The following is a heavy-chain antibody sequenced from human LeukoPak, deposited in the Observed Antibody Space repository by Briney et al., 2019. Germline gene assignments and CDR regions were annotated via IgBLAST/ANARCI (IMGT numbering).Heavy chain of an antibody. Sequence: VASVKVSCKASGYTFTSYGISWVRRAPGQGLEWMGWISAYNGNTNYAQKLQGRVTMTTDTSTSTAYMELRSLRSDDTAVYYCCLTGYPAFDYWGQGTLVTVSS. D-gene: IGHD3-9*01. CDR1: GYTFTSYG. CDR3: CLTGYPAFDY. CDR2: ISAYNGNT. V-gene: IGHV1-18*01. J-gene: IGHJ4*02.